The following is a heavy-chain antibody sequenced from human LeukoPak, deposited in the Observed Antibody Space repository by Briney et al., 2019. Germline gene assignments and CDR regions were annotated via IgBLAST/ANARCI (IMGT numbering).Heavy chain of an antibody. CDR3: TTNDAFDI. CDR1: GFTFSRFE. CDR2: IKNKIASGTT. J-gene: IGHJ3*02. Sequence: PGGSLRLSCAASGFTFSRFEMNWVRQAPGKGLEWVGRIKNKIASGTTDYAAPVKGRFTISRDDSKNTLFLQMNSLKTEDTAMYYCTTNDAFDIWGQGTMVTVSS. V-gene: IGHV3-15*01.